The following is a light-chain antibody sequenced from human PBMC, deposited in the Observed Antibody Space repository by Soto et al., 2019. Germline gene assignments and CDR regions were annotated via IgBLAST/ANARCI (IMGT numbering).Light chain of an antibody. CDR3: QQSYSTPLT. CDR1: QSISSY. J-gene: IGKJ4*01. V-gene: IGKV1-39*01. Sequence: DIQMTQSPSSLSASVGDRVTITCRASQSISSYLNWYQQKPGKAPKLLIYAASSLQSGSPSRFSGSGSGTDFTLTISSLQPEDFETYYCQQSYSTPLTFGGGTKVEIK. CDR2: AAS.